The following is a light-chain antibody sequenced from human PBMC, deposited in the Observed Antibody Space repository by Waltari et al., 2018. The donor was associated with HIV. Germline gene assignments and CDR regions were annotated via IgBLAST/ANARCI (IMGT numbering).Light chain of an antibody. CDR3: QQAHSVPPS. V-gene: IGKV1-12*01. CDR1: QETGNW. CDR2: AAS. Sequence: DIQLTQGPLYVSASVGDRVTVFLRATQETGNWLAWYQQKPGKPPKLLIYAASTLQSGVPYRFSGSGSGTDFTLTISNLQPEDFATYYCQQAHSVPPSFGQGTRLEIK. J-gene: IGKJ5*01.